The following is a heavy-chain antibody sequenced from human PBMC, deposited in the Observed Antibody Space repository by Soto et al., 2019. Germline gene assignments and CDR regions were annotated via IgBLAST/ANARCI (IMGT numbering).Heavy chain of an antibody. D-gene: IGHD6-13*01. Sequence: GGSLRLSCAASGFIFSNHAMSWDRQAPGKGLEWVSGISASGNLIYYADSVKGRFNMSRDNSKNTLYLQMNSLRAEDTAVYFCAKRQGIGSAAKNFDFWGQGTLVTVSS. CDR1: GFIFSNHA. V-gene: IGHV3-23*01. CDR2: ISASGNLI. J-gene: IGHJ4*02. CDR3: AKRQGIGSAAKNFDF.